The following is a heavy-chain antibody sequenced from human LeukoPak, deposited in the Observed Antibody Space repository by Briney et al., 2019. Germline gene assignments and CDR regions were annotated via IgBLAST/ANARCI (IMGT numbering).Heavy chain of an antibody. Sequence: GGSLRLSCAASGFTFSSYIMNWVRQPPGKGLEGVSYISSSSSTIYYADSVKGRFTISRDNAKKSLYLQMNSLRDEDTAVYYCARDMYYDSSGYFYWGQGTLVTVSS. CDR3: ARDMYYDSSGYFY. CDR2: ISSSSSTI. J-gene: IGHJ4*02. D-gene: IGHD3-22*01. CDR1: GFTFSSYI. V-gene: IGHV3-48*02.